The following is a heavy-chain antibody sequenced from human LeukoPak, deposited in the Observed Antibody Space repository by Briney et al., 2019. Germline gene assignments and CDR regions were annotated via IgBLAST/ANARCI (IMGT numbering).Heavy chain of an antibody. CDR3: AREGRLQYMDNFDY. D-gene: IGHD5-24*01. CDR1: GGSISSYY. J-gene: IGHJ4*02. CDR2: IYYSGST. V-gene: IGHV4-59*01. Sequence: SETLSLTCTVSGGSISSYYWSWIRQPPGKGLEWIGYIYYSGSTNYNPSLKSRVTISVDTSKNQFSLKLSSVTAADTAVYYCAREGRLQYMDNFDYWGQGNLVTVSS.